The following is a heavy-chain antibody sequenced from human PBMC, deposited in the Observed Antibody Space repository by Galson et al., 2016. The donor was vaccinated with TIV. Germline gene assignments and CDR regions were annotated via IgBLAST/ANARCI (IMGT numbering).Heavy chain of an antibody. CDR1: GFPVSDNY. CDR3: ARERRHCGNECFLYYYYGMDV. D-gene: IGHD4-23*01. V-gene: IGHV3-66*02. CDR2: VHTGGNT. J-gene: IGHJ6*02. Sequence: SLRLSCAASGFPVSDNYMTWVRRAPGKGLEWVSIVHTGGNTKYADSVKGRFTISRDNSKNTVYLQMSRLRAEDTAVYYCARERRHCGNECFLYYYYGMDVWGQGTTVTVSS.